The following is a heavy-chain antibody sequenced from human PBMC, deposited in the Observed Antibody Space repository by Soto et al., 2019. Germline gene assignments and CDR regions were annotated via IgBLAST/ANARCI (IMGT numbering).Heavy chain of an antibody. Sequence: QVKVVESGGGVVQPGRSLRLSCAASGFTFSNYGMHWVRQAPGKGLEWLAAIWYDGVNKHYADSVKGRFSTSRDNSKNRVHLQMNSLRAEATAGYYCGRYQAERVVAPIDNNVLSHWFDSGGQGTLVSVSS. J-gene: IGHJ5*01. D-gene: IGHD2-15*01. CDR2: IWYDGVNK. CDR1: GFTFSNYG. V-gene: IGHV3-33*01. CDR3: GRYQAERVVAPIDNNVLSHWFDS.